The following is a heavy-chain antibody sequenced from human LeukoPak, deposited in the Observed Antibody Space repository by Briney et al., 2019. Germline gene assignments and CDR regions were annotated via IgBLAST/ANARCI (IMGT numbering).Heavy chain of an antibody. V-gene: IGHV3-64D*06. Sequence: PGGSLRLSCSASGSTFSSYAMHWVRQAPGKGLEYVSVISSNGCSTYYADSVKGRFTISIDNSKNTLYLQMSSLRAEDTAVYYCVKVKLGSLQVTTYFDWGQGTLVTVSS. J-gene: IGHJ4*02. CDR3: VKVKLGSLQVTTYFD. CDR1: GSTFSSYA. CDR2: ISSNGCST. D-gene: IGHD4-17*01.